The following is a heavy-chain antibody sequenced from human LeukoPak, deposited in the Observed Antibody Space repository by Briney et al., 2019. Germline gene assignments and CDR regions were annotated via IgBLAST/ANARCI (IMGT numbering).Heavy chain of an antibody. D-gene: IGHD3-9*01. J-gene: IGHJ4*02. CDR1: GFIFSSYG. Sequence: GGSLRLFCAASGFIFSSYGMHWVRQAPGKGLEGVAVIWSDASNTYYVDSVRGRFTISRDNSKNTLYLQMNSLRAEDTAVYYCTRTYNIRYFDTWGQGTLVTVSS. CDR3: TRTYNIRYFDT. V-gene: IGHV3-33*01. CDR2: IWSDASNT.